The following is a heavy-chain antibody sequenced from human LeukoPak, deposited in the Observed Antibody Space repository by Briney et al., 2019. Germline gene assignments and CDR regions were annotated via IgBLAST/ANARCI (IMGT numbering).Heavy chain of an antibody. D-gene: IGHD1-26*01. CDR2: INHSGST. CDR1: GGSFSGYY. J-gene: IGHJ4*02. Sequence: SETLSLTCAVYGGSFSGYYWSWIRQPPGKGLEWIGEINHSGSTNYNPSLKSRVTISVDTSKNQFTLKLSSVTAADTAVYYCARASGGSLIDYWGQGTLVTVSS. V-gene: IGHV4-34*01. CDR3: ARASGGSLIDY.